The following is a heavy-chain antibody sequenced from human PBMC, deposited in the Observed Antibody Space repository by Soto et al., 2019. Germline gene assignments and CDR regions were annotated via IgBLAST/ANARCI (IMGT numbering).Heavy chain of an antibody. V-gene: IGHV5-51*01. Sequence: GESLNISCKGSRYSFTSYWIGWVRQMPGKGLEWMGIIYPGDSDTRYSPSFQGQVTISADKSISTAYLQWSSLKASDTAMYYCARHRRYYDSSGNWFDPWGQGTLVTVSS. CDR2: IYPGDSDT. J-gene: IGHJ5*02. D-gene: IGHD3-22*01. CDR3: ARHRRYYDSSGNWFDP. CDR1: RYSFTSYW.